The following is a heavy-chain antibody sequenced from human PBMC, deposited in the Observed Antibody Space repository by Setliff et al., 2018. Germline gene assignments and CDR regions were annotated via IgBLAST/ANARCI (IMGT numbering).Heavy chain of an antibody. CDR1: GFTFSSSA. J-gene: IGHJ6*02. V-gene: IGHV3-23*01. CDR2: ISSTITST. Sequence: GGSLRLSCAASGFTFSSSAMAWVRQAPGKGMEWVSAISSTITSTYYADSVKGRFTIYRDNSKNTLYLQMNSLRAEDTAVYYCARDQALLLWFGEFSPVKEHNYGMDVWGQGTTVTVSS. CDR3: ARDQALLLWFGEFSPVKEHNYGMDV. D-gene: IGHD3-10*01.